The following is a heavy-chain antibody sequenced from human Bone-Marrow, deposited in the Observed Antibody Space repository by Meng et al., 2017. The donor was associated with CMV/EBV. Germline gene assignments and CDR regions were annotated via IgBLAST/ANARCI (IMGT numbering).Heavy chain of an antibody. D-gene: IGHD2-15*01. CDR2: IHFSGSPK. CDR1: RFSFSDYY. Sequence: GESLKISCAASRFSFSDYYMTWIRQAPGKGLEWLSYIHFSGSPKKYADSVKGRFTISRDNAKNSLYLQMNSLRAEDTAVYYCAREKTGSTNHFDYWGQGTLVTVSS. CDR3: AREKTGSTNHFDY. J-gene: IGHJ4*02. V-gene: IGHV3-11*04.